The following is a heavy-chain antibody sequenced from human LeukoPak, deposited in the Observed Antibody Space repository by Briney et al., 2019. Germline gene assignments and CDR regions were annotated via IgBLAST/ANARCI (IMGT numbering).Heavy chain of an antibody. Sequence: SQTLSLTCIGSGGSVNSGDYYWSWIRQPPGKGLEWIGSIYYSGSTYYNPSLMSRVTISVDTSKTQSSLKLSSVTAADTAVYYCARKLGSSYDFWSGPNTPGWFDPWGQGTLVTVSS. V-gene: IGHV4-30-4*08. CDR2: IYYSGST. CDR3: ARKLGSSYDFWSGPNTPGWFDP. D-gene: IGHD3-3*01. J-gene: IGHJ5*02. CDR1: GGSVNSGDYY.